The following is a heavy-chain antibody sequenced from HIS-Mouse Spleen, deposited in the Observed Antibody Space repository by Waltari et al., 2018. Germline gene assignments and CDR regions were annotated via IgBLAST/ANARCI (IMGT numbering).Heavy chain of an antibody. V-gene: IGHV4-39*07. CDR2: IYYSGST. Sequence: QLQLQESGPGLVKPSETLSLTCTVSGGSISSSSYYWGWIRQPPGKGLEWIGSIYYSGSTYYNPSLKSRVTISVDTSKNQFSLKLSSVTAADTAVYYCAKTHQGDAFDIWGQGTMVTVSS. CDR1: GGSISSSSYY. D-gene: IGHD2-2*01. J-gene: IGHJ3*02. CDR3: AKTHQGDAFDI.